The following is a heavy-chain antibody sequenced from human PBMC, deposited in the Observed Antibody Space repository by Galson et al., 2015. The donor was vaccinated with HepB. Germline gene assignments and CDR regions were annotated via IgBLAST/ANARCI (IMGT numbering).Heavy chain of an antibody. V-gene: IGHV3-7*03. J-gene: IGHJ6*02. CDR2: IKQDGSEK. D-gene: IGHD2-21*02. Sequence: SLRLSCAASGFTFSSYWMSWVRQAPGKGLEWVANIKQDGSEKYYVDSVKGRFTISRDNAKNSLYLQMNSLRAEDTAVYYCARDVKVVVVTAIAPPGYYYYGMDVWGQGTTVTVSS. CDR3: ARDVKVVVVTAIAPPGYYYYGMDV. CDR1: GFTFSSYW.